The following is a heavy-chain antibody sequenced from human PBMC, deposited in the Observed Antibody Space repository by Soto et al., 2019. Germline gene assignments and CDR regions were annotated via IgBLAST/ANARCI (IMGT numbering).Heavy chain of an antibody. Sequence: SETLSLTCTVSGGSISSGGYYWSWIRQHPGKGLEWIGYIYCSGSTYYNPSLKSRVTISVDTSKNQFSLKLSSVTAADTAVYYCARSTLNYYYYYYMDVWGKGTTVTVSS. J-gene: IGHJ6*03. V-gene: IGHV4-31*03. D-gene: IGHD4-4*01. CDR2: IYCSGST. CDR3: ARSTLNYYYYYYMDV. CDR1: GGSISSGGYY.